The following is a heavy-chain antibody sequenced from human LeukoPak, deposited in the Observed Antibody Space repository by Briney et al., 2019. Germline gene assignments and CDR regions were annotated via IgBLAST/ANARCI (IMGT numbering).Heavy chain of an antibody. CDR1: GVSISSYY. V-gene: IGHV4-59*01. CDR2: IYYSGST. Sequence: SETLSLTCTVSGVSISSYYWSWIRQPPGKGLEWIGYIYYSGSTNYNPSLKSRVTISVDTSKNQFSLKLSSVTAADTAVYYCARVNVPYSSSWPYFDYWGQGTLVTVSS. D-gene: IGHD6-13*01. CDR3: ARVNVPYSSSWPYFDY. J-gene: IGHJ4*02.